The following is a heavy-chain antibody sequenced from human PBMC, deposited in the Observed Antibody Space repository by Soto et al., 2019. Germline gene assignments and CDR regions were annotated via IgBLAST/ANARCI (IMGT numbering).Heavy chain of an antibody. V-gene: IGHV3-9*01. J-gene: IGHJ4*02. D-gene: IGHD6-13*01. CDR2: ISWNSGSI. Sequence: DVQLVESGGGLVQPGRSLRLSCAASGFTFDDYAMHWVRQAPGKGLEWVSGISWNSGSIGYADSVKGRFTISRDNAKNSLYLQMNSLRAEDTALYYCAKHQSIAAAGTFDYWGQGTLVTVSS. CDR3: AKHQSIAAAGTFDY. CDR1: GFTFDDYA.